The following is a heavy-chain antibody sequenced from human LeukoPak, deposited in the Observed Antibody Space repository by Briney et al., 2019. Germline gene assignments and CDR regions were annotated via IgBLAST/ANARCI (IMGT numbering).Heavy chain of an antibody. D-gene: IGHD2-2*01. CDR1: GGSISSYY. Sequence: SETLSLTCSVSGGSISSYYWSWIRQPPGKGLEWIGEINHSGSTNYNPSLKSRVTISVDTSKNQFSLKLSSVTAADTAVYYCARFVVVPAAIYYFDYWGQGTLVTVSS. CDR3: ARFVVVPAAIYYFDY. J-gene: IGHJ4*02. V-gene: IGHV4-34*01. CDR2: INHSGST.